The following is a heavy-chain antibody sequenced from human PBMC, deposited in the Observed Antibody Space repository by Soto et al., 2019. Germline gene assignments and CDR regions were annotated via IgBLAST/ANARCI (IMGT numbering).Heavy chain of an antibody. J-gene: IGHJ4*02. CDR3: ARHTPAISISDH. D-gene: IGHD2-15*01. Sequence: QLQLQESGPRLVKPSETLSLTCTVSGGSISSSSYYWGWIRQPPGKGLEWIGSIYYSGSTYYNPSLKSRVTISVDTSKNQFSLKLSSATAADTAVYYCARHTPAISISDHWGQGTLVTVSS. CDR1: GGSISSSSYY. CDR2: IYYSGST. V-gene: IGHV4-39*01.